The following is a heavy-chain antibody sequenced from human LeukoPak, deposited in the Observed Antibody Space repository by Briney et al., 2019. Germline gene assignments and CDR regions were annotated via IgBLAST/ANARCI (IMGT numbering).Heavy chain of an antibody. Sequence: ASVNVSCKASGYTFTSYYMHWVRQAPGQGLEWMGIINPNGGSTSYAQKFQGRVTMTRDTSTSTVYMELSSLRSEDTAVYYCAREGNRGYSYGPRYYYYGMDVWGQGTTVTVSS. CDR3: AREGNRGYSYGPRYYYYGMDV. D-gene: IGHD5-18*01. CDR2: INPNGGST. J-gene: IGHJ6*02. CDR1: GYTFTSYY. V-gene: IGHV1-46*01.